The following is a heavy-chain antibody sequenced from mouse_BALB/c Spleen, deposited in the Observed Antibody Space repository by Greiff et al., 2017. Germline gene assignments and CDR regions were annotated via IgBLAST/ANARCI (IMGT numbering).Heavy chain of an antibody. D-gene: IGHD1-2*01. Sequence: DVKLVESGGGLVKPGGSLKLSCAASGFTFSSYAMSWVRQTPEKRLEWVASISSGGSTYYPDSVKGRFTISRDNARNILYLQMSSLRSEDTAMYYCAREGGLRLGYWYFDVWGAGTTVTVSS. CDR3: AREGGLRLGYWYFDV. V-gene: IGHV5-6-5*01. CDR2: ISSGGST. CDR1: GFTFSSYA. J-gene: IGHJ1*01.